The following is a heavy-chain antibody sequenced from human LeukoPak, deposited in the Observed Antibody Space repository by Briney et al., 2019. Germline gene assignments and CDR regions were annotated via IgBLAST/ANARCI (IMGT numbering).Heavy chain of an antibody. CDR1: GGSISSSSYY. D-gene: IGHD3-3*02. Sequence: SETLSLTCTVSGGSISSSSYYWGWLRQPPGQGLEWIGSIYYSGSTYYNPSLKSRVTISVDTSKNQFSLKLSSVTAADTAVYYCARHKNSAIFGVVIISTRAHWFDPWGQGTLVTVSS. CDR3: ARHKNSAIFGVVIISTRAHWFDP. J-gene: IGHJ5*02. CDR2: IYYSGST. V-gene: IGHV4-39*01.